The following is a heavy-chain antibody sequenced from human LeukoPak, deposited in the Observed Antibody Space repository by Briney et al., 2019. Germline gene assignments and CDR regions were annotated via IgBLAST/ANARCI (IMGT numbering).Heavy chain of an antibody. CDR2: IYTSGST. J-gene: IGHJ4*02. Sequence: SETLSLTCTVSGGSISSYYWSWIRQPAGKGLEWIGRIYTSGSTNYNPSLKSRATMSVDTSKNQFSLKLSSVTAADTAVYYCARDKGVDYDFWSGYYSRFDYWGQGTLVTVSS. CDR1: GGSISSYY. CDR3: ARDKGVDYDFWSGYYSRFDY. D-gene: IGHD3-3*01. V-gene: IGHV4-4*07.